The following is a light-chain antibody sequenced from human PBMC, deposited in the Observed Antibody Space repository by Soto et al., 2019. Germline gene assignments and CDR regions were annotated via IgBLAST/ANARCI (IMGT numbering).Light chain of an antibody. CDR2: EGS. Sequence: QSALTQPASVSGSPGQSITISCTGTSSDVGSYNLVSWYQHHPGKAPKLMIYEGSKRPSGVSNRFSGSKSGNTASLTISGLEAEDDDYYYCCSYAGSNTSFGGGTKVTVL. J-gene: IGLJ2*01. V-gene: IGLV2-23*01. CDR3: CSYAGSNTS. CDR1: SSDVGSYNL.